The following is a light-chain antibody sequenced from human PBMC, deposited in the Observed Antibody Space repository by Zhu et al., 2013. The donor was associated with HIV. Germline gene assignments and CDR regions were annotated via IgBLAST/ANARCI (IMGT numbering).Light chain of an antibody. J-gene: IGKJ2*01. V-gene: IGKV1-17*02. Sequence: DIQLTQSPASLSVSVGDRVTITCRSSDDIKNDLAWFQQKSGRAPKRLIHVASNLQSGVPLRFSGAVSGTEFTLTIDNLQPEDFATYFCLQHHTYPFTFGQGTKLEI. CDR1: DDIKND. CDR2: VAS. CDR3: LQHHTYPFT.